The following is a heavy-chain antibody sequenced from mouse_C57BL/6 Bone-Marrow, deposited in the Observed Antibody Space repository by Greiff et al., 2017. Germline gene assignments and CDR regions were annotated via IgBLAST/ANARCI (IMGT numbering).Heavy chain of an antibody. V-gene: IGHV2-6*01. J-gene: IGHJ3*01. Sequence: QVQLQQSGPGLVAPSQSLSITCTVSGFSLTSYGVDWVRQSPGKGLEWLGVIWGVGSTNYNSALKSRLSISKDNSKSQVFLKMNSLQTDDTAMYYCASGSYGSSYGFAYWGQGTLVTVSA. D-gene: IGHD1-1*01. CDR1: GFSLTSYG. CDR3: ASGSYGSSYGFAY. CDR2: IWGVGST.